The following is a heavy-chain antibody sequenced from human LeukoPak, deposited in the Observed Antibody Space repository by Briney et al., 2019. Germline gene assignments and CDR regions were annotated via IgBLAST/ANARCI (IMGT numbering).Heavy chain of an antibody. J-gene: IGHJ3*02. Sequence: PGGSLRLSCAASGFTFSSYSMNWVRQAPGKGLEWVAFIRYDGSNKYYADSVKGRFTISRDNSKNTLYLQMNSLRAEDTAVYYCAKVANRGWGDAFDIWGQGTMVTVSS. D-gene: IGHD3-10*01. CDR1: GFTFSSYS. V-gene: IGHV3-30*02. CDR3: AKVANRGWGDAFDI. CDR2: IRYDGSNK.